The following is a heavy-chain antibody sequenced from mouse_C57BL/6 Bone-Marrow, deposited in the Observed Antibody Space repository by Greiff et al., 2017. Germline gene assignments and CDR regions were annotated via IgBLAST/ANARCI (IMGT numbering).Heavy chain of an antibody. J-gene: IGHJ2*01. D-gene: IGHD1-1*01. CDR3: AKGVLRY. V-gene: IGHV1-64*01. CDR2: IHPNSGST. Sequence: VPLQQSGAELVKPGASVKLSCQASGYTFHSYWMHWVKQRPGQGLEWIGMIHPNSGSTNYNEKFKSKATLTVDKSSSTAYMQLSSLTSEDSAVYYCAKGVLRYWGQGTTLTVSS. CDR1: GYTFHSYW.